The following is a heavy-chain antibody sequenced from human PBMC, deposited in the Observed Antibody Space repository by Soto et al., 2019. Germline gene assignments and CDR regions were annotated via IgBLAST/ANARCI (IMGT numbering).Heavy chain of an antibody. D-gene: IGHD3-3*01. CDR2: IYESGST. Sequence: SETLSLTCAVSGVSISTANWWSWVRQPPGKGLEWIGEIYESGSTNYNPSLKSRVAISVDTSKDQFSLKLSSVTAADTAVYYCARVRITIFGVAPFDPWGQGTLVTVSS. CDR3: ARVRITIFGVAPFDP. CDR1: GVSISTANW. J-gene: IGHJ5*02. V-gene: IGHV4-4*02.